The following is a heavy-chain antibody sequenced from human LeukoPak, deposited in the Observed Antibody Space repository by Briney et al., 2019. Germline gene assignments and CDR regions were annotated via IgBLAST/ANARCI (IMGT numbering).Heavy chain of an antibody. V-gene: IGHV1-2*02. J-gene: IGHJ3*02. D-gene: IGHD6-13*01. CDR3: ARELSAAGRWGAFDI. CDR1: GYTFTGYY. Sequence: ASVKVSCKASGYTFTGYYKHWVRQAPGQGLEWMGWINPNSGDTNYAQKFQGRVTMTRDTSISTAYMELSRLRSDDTAVYYCARELSAAGRWGAFDIWGQGTTVTVSS. CDR2: INPNSGDT.